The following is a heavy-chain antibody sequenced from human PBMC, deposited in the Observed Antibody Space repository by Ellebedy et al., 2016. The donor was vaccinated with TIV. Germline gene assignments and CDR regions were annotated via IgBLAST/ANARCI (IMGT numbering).Heavy chain of an antibody. J-gene: IGHJ4*02. CDR3: ARGLARDY. V-gene: IGHV4-34*01. CDR2: ITHSGST. CDR1: GGSFSGYY. Sequence: MPSETLSLTCAVYGGSFSGYYWSWIRQPPVKGLEWIGEITHSGSTNYNPSLKSLVTISVDTSKNQFSLNLSSVTAADTAVYYCARGLARDYWGQGTLVTVSS.